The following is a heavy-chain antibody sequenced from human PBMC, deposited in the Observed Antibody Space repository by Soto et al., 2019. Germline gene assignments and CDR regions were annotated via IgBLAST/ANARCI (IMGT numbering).Heavy chain of an antibody. Sequence: SETLSLTCSVSGASISSYYLTWIRQPPGGGLEWIGYMHHTQGTNDNPSLRGRVHMSIDTSMNQFSLRLTSVTAADTAVYYCARVPFVGYFDWLDPWGQGTLVTVYS. D-gene: IGHD3-9*01. J-gene: IGHJ5*02. CDR2: MHHTQGT. V-gene: IGHV4-59*01. CDR3: ARVPFVGYFDWLDP. CDR1: GASISSYY.